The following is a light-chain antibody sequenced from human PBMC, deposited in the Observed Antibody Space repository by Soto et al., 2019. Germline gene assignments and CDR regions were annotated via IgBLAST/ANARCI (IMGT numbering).Light chain of an antibody. CDR1: QSVTSSY. CDR3: QQYGDPPPYS. Sequence: PGERATLSCRASQSVTSSYLAWYQQKPGQAPRLLIYATSTRAAGIPDRFSGSGSATDFTLTISRLEPDDFAVYYCQQYGDPPPYSFGQGTKLEIK. V-gene: IGKV3-20*01. J-gene: IGKJ2*03. CDR2: ATS.